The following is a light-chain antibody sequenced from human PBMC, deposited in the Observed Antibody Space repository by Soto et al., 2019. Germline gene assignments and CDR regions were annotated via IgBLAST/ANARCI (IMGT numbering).Light chain of an antibody. CDR3: QEYKTAPFI. Sequence: DIQMTQSPSSLSAFVGDRVTITCRASQGTSNYLAWYQQKPGRVPTLLIYAASTLRSGVPSRFSGSGSGTDFTLTISSLQPEDVASYYCQEYKTAPFIFGPGTKVDIK. CDR2: AAS. CDR1: QGTSNY. J-gene: IGKJ3*01. V-gene: IGKV1-27*01.